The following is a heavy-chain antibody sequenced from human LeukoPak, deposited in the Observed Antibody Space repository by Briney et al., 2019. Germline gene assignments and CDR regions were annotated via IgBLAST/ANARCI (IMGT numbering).Heavy chain of an antibody. CDR1: GFSFNSDW. CDR3: ARKLGYCSGGSCPFDY. CDR2: INHDNTEN. Sequence: GGSLRLSCAASGFSFNSDWMDWVRQAPGKGLEWVANINHDNTENNYLDSVKGRFTISRDNAQNSLYLQLNGLRVEDTAVYYCARKLGYCSGGSCPFDYWGQGTLVTVSS. J-gene: IGHJ4*02. V-gene: IGHV3-7*01. D-gene: IGHD2-15*01.